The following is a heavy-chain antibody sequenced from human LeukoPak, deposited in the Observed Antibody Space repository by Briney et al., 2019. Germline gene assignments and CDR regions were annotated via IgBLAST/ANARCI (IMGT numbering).Heavy chain of an antibody. Sequence: SETLSLTCSVSGGSISNSMYYWGWIRQPPGKGLEWIGKIYYNESTFYNPSLKSRVTISLDKSRSQFSLSLRSVTAADTAVYYCARDPEVVTHFDYWGQGTLVTVSS. V-gene: IGHV4-39*07. J-gene: IGHJ4*02. CDR2: IYYNEST. D-gene: IGHD4-23*01. CDR3: ARDPEVVTHFDY. CDR1: GGSISNSMYY.